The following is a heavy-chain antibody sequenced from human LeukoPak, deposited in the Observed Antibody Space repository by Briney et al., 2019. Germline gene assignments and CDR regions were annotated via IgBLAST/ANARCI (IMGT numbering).Heavy chain of an antibody. CDR3: ARLHRYCSGGSCYSDAFDI. J-gene: IGHJ3*02. V-gene: IGHV4-59*01. CDR2: IYYSGST. CDR1: GGSISSYF. Sequence: PSETLSLTCTVSGGSISSYFWSWIRQIPGKGRECFVYIYYSGSTNYNPSLKSRGTISQDTSKKQFSLSLSSVTAADTAVYYCARLHRYCSGGSCYSDAFDIWGQGTMVTVSS. D-gene: IGHD2-15*01.